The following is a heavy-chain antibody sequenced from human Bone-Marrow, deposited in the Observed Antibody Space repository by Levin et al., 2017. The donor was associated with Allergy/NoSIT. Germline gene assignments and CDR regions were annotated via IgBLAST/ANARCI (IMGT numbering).Heavy chain of an antibody. J-gene: IGHJ4*02. CDR1: GFTFTDFY. D-gene: IGHD6-13*01. V-gene: IGHV3-11*01. CDR2: ISSSGSTV. Sequence: GGSLRLSCAASGFTFTDFYMSWIRQAPGKGLEWVSYISSSGSTVYYADSVRGRFTISRDNAKNSLYLQMNSLRAEDTAVYYCARVHRWPTSFDHWGQGTLVTVSS. CDR3: ARVHRWPTSFDH.